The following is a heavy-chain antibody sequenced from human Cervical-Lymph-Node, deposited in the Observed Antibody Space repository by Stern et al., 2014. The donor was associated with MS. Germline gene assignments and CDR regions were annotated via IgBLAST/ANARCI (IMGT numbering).Heavy chain of an antibody. V-gene: IGHV3-53*01. J-gene: IGHJ6*02. CDR2: IYSVGTT. CDR1: GFTVGNNY. CDR3: ATSPTVGV. Sequence: EVQLEESGGGLIQPGGSLRLSCAVSGFTVGNNYMQWVRQAPGKGLEWVSLIYSVGTTHYADSVRGRFTISRDSSKNALFLQMNNLRADDSAVYYCATSPTVGVWGQGTMVTVSS. D-gene: IGHD1-26*01.